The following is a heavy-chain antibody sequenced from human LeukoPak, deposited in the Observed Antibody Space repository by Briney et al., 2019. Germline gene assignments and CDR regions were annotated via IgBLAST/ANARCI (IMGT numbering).Heavy chain of an antibody. J-gene: IGHJ4*02. CDR3: ARVGRGDYVWGSYSFDY. CDR1: GGSISNYY. D-gene: IGHD3-16*01. Sequence: SGTLSLTCAVSGGSISNYYWSWIRQPPGKGLEWIGYISHSGNTNYNPSLKSRVAISLDTTKNQFSLILSSVTAADTAVYYCARVGRGDYVWGSYSFDYWGQGTLVTVSS. V-gene: IGHV4-59*01. CDR2: ISHSGNT.